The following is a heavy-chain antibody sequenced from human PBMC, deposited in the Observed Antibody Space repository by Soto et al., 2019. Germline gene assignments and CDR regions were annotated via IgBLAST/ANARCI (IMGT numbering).Heavy chain of an antibody. V-gene: IGHV4-4*02. Sequence: PSETLSLTCAVSGGSISSSNWWSCVRQPPGKGLEWIGEIYHSGSTNYNPSLKSRVTISVDKSKNQFSLKLSSVTAADPAVYYFARDKGGRPRAHSYYYCGMDVWGQGTTVTVSS. D-gene: IGHD3-16*01. CDR3: ARDKGGRPRAHSYYYCGMDV. CDR1: GGSISSSNW. CDR2: IYHSGST. J-gene: IGHJ6*02.